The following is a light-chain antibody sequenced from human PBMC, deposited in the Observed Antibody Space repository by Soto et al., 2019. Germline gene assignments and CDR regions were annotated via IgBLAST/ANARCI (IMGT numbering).Light chain of an antibody. Sequence: QTVVTQEPSLTVSPGGTVTLTCASSAGAVTSAYYPNWFQQIPGQAPRALIYSTNNKHPWTPARFSRSLLGGKAALTLSGAQPEDEADYYCLLYYGGAQVLFGGGTKLTVL. CDR1: AGAVTSAYY. CDR3: LLYYGGAQVL. J-gene: IGLJ2*01. CDR2: STN. V-gene: IGLV7-43*01.